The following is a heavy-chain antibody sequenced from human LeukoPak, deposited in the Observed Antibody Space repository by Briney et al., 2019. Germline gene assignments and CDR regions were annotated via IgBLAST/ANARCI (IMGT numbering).Heavy chain of an antibody. CDR2: INHSGST. D-gene: IGHD3-10*01. Sequence: SETLSLTCAVYGGSFSGYYWSWIRQPPGKGLEWIGEINHSGSTNYNPSLKSRVTISVDTSKNQFSLKLSSVTAADTAVYYCASHLTSDWLDPWGQGTLVTVSS. CDR3: ASHLTSDWLDP. J-gene: IGHJ5*02. V-gene: IGHV4-34*01. CDR1: GGSFSGYY.